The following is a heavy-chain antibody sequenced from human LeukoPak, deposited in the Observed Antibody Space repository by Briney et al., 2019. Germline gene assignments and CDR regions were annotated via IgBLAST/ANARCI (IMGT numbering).Heavy chain of an antibody. CDR3: ARATSLTGPFDY. V-gene: IGHV3-53*01. D-gene: IGHD2-8*02. CDR2: IYSGGST. J-gene: IGHJ4*02. CDR1: GFTVSSNY. Sequence: GGSLRLSCAASGFTVSSNYMSWVRQAPGKGLEWVSVIYSGGSTYYADSVKGRFTIYRDNSKNTLYLQMNSLRAEDTAVYYCARATSLTGPFDYWGQGTLVTVSS.